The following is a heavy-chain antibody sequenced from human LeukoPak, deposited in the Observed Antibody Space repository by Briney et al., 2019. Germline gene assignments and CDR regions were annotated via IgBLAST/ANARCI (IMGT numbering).Heavy chain of an antibody. CDR1: GFTFSSYA. D-gene: IGHD2-2*01. V-gene: IGHV3-30-3*01. Sequence: PGGSLRLSCAASGFTFSSYAMHWVRQAPGKGLEWVAVISYDGSNKYYADSVKGRFTISRDNSKNTLYLQMNSLRAEDTAVYYCARGYCSSTSCPPGYWGQGTLVTVSS. J-gene: IGHJ4*02. CDR2: ISYDGSNK. CDR3: ARGYCSSTSCPPGY.